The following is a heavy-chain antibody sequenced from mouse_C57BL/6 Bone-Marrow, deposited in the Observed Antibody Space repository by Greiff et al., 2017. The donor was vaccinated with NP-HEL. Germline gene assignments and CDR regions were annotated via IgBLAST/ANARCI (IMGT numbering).Heavy chain of an antibody. CDR3: ARPYDYDEYYFDY. CDR2: IDPSDSET. CDR1: GYTFTSYW. D-gene: IGHD2-4*01. Sequence: QVQLQQSGAELVRPGSSVKLSCKASGYTFTSYWMHWVKQRPIQGLEWIGNIDPSDSETHYNQKFKDKATLTVDKSSSTAYMQLSSLTSEDSAVYDCARPYDYDEYYFDYWGQGTTLTVSS. J-gene: IGHJ2*01. V-gene: IGHV1-52*01.